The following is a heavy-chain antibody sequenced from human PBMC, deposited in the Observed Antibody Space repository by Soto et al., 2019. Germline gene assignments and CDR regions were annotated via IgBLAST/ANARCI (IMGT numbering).Heavy chain of an antibody. J-gene: IGHJ4*02. CDR1: GYTLTGHY. D-gene: IGHD1-26*01. V-gene: IGHV1-2*02. CDR2: IGPESGAT. CDR3: GRGRSGQIVVFY. Sequence: ASVKVSCKASGYTLTGHYIHWVRQAPEQGPEWMGEIGPESGATRYAQRFQGRVTMTRDMSITTVYMELNNLSPDDTAVYYCGRGRSGQIVVFYWGQGTPVTVSS.